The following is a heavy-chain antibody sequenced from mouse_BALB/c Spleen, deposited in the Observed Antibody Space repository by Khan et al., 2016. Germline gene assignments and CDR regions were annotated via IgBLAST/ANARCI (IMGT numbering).Heavy chain of an antibody. D-gene: IGHD1-1*01. CDR2: ISYSGST. CDR1: GYSITSDYA. CDR3: ARSLVAARYFDV. V-gene: IGHV3-2*02. J-gene: IGHJ1*01. Sequence: EVQLQESGPGLVKPSQSLSLTCTVTGYSITSDYAWNWIRQFPGNKLEWMDYISYSGSTSYNPSLKSRISITRDTSKNQLFLQLNSVTTEDTATYYCARSLVAARYFDVWGAGTSVSVSS.